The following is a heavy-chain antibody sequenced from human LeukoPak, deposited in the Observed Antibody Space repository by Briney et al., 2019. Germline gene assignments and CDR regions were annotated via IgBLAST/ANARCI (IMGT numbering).Heavy chain of an antibody. J-gene: IGHJ6*02. Sequence: GGSLRLSCAASGFTFSNYHMNWVRQAPGKGLEWVSSISSSSSYIYYTDSVKGRFTISRDNAKNSLYLQMNSLRAEDTAVYYCARAGRGCSGGSCYYYYGMDVRGQGTTVTVSS. V-gene: IGHV3-21*01. CDR3: ARAGRGCSGGSCYYYYGMDV. CDR1: GFTFSNYH. CDR2: ISSSSSYI. D-gene: IGHD2-15*01.